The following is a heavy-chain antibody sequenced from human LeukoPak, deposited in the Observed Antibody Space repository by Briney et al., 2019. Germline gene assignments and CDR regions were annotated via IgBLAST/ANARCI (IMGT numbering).Heavy chain of an antibody. Sequence: PGGSLRLSCAASGLSFNNYGMHWVRQAPGKGLEWVAFIEYAGTNKYYGDSVKGRFTISTDNSKNTLYLQMNSLRTEDTAMYYCAKVGTGYYRTIDYWGQGTLVTVSS. J-gene: IGHJ4*02. CDR2: IEYAGTNK. D-gene: IGHD3/OR15-3a*01. V-gene: IGHV3-30*02. CDR1: GLSFNNYG. CDR3: AKVGTGYYRTIDY.